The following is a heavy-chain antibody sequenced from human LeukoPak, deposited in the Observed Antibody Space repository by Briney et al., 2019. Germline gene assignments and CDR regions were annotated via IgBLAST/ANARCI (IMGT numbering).Heavy chain of an antibody. J-gene: IGHJ5*02. D-gene: IGHD4-17*01. Sequence: ASVKVSCKASGYTFTNYSSSWLRQAPGQGLEWMGWISTYDGNTNYAQKFQGRVTMTTDTSTSTAYMELRSLRSDDTAVYYCARDKEVTNNWFDPWGQGTLVTVSS. CDR2: ISTYDGNT. CDR1: GYTFTNYS. CDR3: ARDKEVTNNWFDP. V-gene: IGHV1-18*01.